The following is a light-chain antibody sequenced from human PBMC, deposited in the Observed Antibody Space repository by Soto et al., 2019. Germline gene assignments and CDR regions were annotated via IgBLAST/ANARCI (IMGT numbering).Light chain of an antibody. CDR3: QHYNSYSEA. Sequence: DIQMTQSPSSLSASVGDRFTITSRASQTISSWLAWYQQKPGKAPKLLIYKASTLKSGVPSRFSGSGSGTEFTLTISILQPDDFATYYCQHYNSYSEAFGQGTKVDIK. CDR1: QTISSW. V-gene: IGKV1-5*03. J-gene: IGKJ1*01. CDR2: KAS.